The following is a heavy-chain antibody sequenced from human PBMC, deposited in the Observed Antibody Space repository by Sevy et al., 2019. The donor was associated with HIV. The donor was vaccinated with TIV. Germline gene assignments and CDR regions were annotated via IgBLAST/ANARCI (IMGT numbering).Heavy chain of an antibody. CDR1: GLTFDDFA. Sequence: GGSLSLSCAASGLTFDDFAMHWVRQVPGKGLEWVSGLNWDSGSVAYADSVKGRFTISRDNAKNALFLQMNSLRAEDTALYYCAKDIGATGIAVVANWGQGIQVTVSS. D-gene: IGHD6-19*01. CDR2: LNWDSGSV. J-gene: IGHJ4*02. V-gene: IGHV3-9*01. CDR3: AKDIGATGIAVVAN.